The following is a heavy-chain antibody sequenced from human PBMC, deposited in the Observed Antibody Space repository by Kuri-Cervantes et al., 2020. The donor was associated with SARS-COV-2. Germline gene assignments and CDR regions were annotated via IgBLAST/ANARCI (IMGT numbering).Heavy chain of an antibody. D-gene: IGHD3-3*01. CDR3: ARDRYDFWSGLGYYYYGMDV. J-gene: IGHJ6*02. CDR2: INSVGSST. V-gene: IGHV3-74*01. Sequence: GGSLRLSCAASGFTFSSYWMHWVRQAPGKGLVWVSRINSVGSSTSYADSVKGRFTISRDNAKNTLYLQMNSLRAEDTAVYYCARDRYDFWSGLGYYYYGMDVWGQGTTVTVSS. CDR1: GFTFSSYW.